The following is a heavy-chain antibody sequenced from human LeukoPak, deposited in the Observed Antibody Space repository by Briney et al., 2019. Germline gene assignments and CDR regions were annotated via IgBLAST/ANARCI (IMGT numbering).Heavy chain of an antibody. CDR3: ARDPYSSSIGAYNWFDP. CDR1: GFTFSDYY. J-gene: IGHJ5*02. Sequence: GGSLILSCAASGFTFSDYYMSWSRQAPGKGLEWVSYISSSGSTIYYAASVKGRFTISRDNAKNSLYLQMNSLRAEDTAVYYCARDPYSSSIGAYNWFDPWGQGTLVTVSS. D-gene: IGHD6-6*01. CDR2: ISSSGSTI. V-gene: IGHV3-11*04.